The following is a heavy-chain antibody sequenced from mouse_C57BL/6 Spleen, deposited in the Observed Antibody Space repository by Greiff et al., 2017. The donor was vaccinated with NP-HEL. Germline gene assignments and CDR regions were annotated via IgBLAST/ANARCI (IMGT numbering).Heavy chain of an antibody. CDR2: INPNNGGT. J-gene: IGHJ1*03. V-gene: IGHV1-26*01. CDR3: ALLLRSSYWYFDV. CDR1: GYTFTDYY. Sequence: EVQLQQSGPELVKPGASVKISCKASGYTFTDYYMNWVKQSHGKSLEWIGDINPNNGGTSYNQKFKGKATLTVDKSSSTAYMELRSLTSEDSAVYYCALLLRSSYWYFDVWGTGTTVTVSS. D-gene: IGHD1-1*01.